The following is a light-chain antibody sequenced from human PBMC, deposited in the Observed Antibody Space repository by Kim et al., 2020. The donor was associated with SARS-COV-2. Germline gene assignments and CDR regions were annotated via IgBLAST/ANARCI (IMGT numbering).Light chain of an antibody. CDR2: QDN. Sequence: VTPGQTANVNCSGDKLGDTYSSWYQQRPGQSPVLIIHQDNKRPSGIPARVSGSNPGNTATLTISGAQATDEADYYCLTWDRGTAVFGGGTQLTVL. J-gene: IGLJ3*02. CDR1: KLGDTY. CDR3: LTWDRGTAV. V-gene: IGLV3-1*01.